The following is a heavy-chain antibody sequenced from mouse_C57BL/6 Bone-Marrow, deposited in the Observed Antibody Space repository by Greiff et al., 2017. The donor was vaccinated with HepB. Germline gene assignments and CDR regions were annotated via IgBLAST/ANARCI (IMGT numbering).Heavy chain of an antibody. CDR2: INPSSGYT. D-gene: IGHD1-1*01. J-gene: IGHJ1*03. V-gene: IGHV1-4*01. CDR1: GYTFTSYT. CDR3: ARAITTVVATPPSWYFDV. Sequence: VQLQQSGAELARPGASVKMSCKASGYTFTSYTMHWVKQRPGQGLEWIGYINPSSGYTKYNQKFKDKATLTADKSSSTAYMQLSSLTSEDSAVYYCARAITTVVATPPSWYFDVWGTGTTVTVSS.